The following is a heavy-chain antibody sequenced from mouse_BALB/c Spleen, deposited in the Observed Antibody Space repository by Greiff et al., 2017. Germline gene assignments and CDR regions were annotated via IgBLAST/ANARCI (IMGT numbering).Heavy chain of an antibody. CDR1: GFTFSSYA. CDR3: ARGGPMDY. Sequence: EVQVVESGGGLVKPGGSLKLSCAASGFTFSSYAMSWVRQSPEKRLEWVAEISSGGSYTYYPDTVTGRFTISRDNAKNTLYLEMSSLRSEDTAMYYCARGGPMDYWGQGTSVTVSS. CDR2: ISSGGSYT. J-gene: IGHJ4*01. V-gene: IGHV5-9-4*01.